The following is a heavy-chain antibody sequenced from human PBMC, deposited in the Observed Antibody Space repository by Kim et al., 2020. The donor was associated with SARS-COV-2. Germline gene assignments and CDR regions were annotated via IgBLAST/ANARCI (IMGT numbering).Heavy chain of an antibody. CDR2: IYYSGST. CDR3: ASAFWSGYFEINWFDP. J-gene: IGHJ5*02. CDR1: GGSISSGGYY. D-gene: IGHD3-3*01. Sequence: SETLSLTCTVSGGSISSGGYYWSWIRQHPGKGLEWIGYIYYSGSTYYNPSLKSRVTISVDTSKNQFSLKLSSVTAADTAVYYCASAFWSGYFEINWFDPWGQGTLVTVSS. V-gene: IGHV4-31*03.